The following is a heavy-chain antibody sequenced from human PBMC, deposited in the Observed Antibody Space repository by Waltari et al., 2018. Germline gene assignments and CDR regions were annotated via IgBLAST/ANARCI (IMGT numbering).Heavy chain of an antibody. CDR2: MDEDGSVT. J-gene: IGHJ3*02. V-gene: IGHV3-7*01. CDR3: ARDPGSGACDI. Sequence: EVQLVESGGGLVQPGGSLRLSCVASTFTLTNYWVSWVRQAPGKGREGMGNMDEDGSVTNYVSSVKGRFSFSRNNVEKTLYLHMNSLRVEDTAVYYCARDPGSGACDIWGQGAMVTVSS. D-gene: IGHD1-26*01. CDR1: TFTLTNYW.